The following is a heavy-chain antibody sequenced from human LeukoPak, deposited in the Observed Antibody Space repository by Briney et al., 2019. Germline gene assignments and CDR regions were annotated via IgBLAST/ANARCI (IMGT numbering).Heavy chain of an antibody. CDR3: ARPRYCSSTSCYWGYYGMDV. D-gene: IGHD2-2*01. Sequence: GASVKVSCKASGGTFSGYAISWVRQAPGQGLEWMGGIIPIFGTANYAQKFQGRVTITADESTSTAYMELSSLRSEDTAVYYCARPRYCSSTSCYWGYYGMDVWGKGTTVTVSS. V-gene: IGHV1-69*13. J-gene: IGHJ6*04. CDR2: IIPIFGTA. CDR1: GGTFSGYA.